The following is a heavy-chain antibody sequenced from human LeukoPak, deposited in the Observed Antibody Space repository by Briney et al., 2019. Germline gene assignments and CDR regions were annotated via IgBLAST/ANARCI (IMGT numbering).Heavy chain of an antibody. CDR1: GGSISSSSYY. V-gene: IGHV4-39*01. CDR2: IYCSGST. Sequence: PSETLSLTCTVSGGSISSSSYYWGWIRQPPGKGLEWIGSIYCSGSTYYNPSLKSRVTISVDTSKNQFSLKLSSVTAADTAVYYCARHYDSSGYYYQSPFDYWGQGTLVTVSS. CDR3: ARHYDSSGYYYQSPFDY. J-gene: IGHJ4*02. D-gene: IGHD3-22*01.